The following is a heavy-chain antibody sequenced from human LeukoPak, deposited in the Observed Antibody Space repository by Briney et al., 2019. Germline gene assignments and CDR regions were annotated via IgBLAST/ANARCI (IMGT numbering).Heavy chain of an antibody. CDR3: ATVHPPTGDNWFDP. CDR2: FDPEDGET. Sequence: ASVKVSCKVSGYTLTELSMLWVRQAPGKGLEWMGGFDPEDGETIYAQKFQGRVTMTEDTSTDTAYMELSSLRSEDTAVYYCATVHPPTGDNWFDPWGQGTLVTVSS. V-gene: IGHV1-24*01. J-gene: IGHJ5*02. CDR1: GYTLTELS.